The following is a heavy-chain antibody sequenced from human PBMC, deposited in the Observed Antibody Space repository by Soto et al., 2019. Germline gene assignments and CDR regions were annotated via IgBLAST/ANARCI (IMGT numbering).Heavy chain of an antibody. CDR2: IHYSGSV. Sequence: QVQLQESGPGLVRPSQTLSLTCTVSGGSISSDHYHWTWIRQTPGKGLEWIGYIHYSGSVYYNPSRQSRVTMSVDTSKNLFSLKLGSVTAAYTAVYFCVREDDGGDRDYYGLDVWGQGTTVTVS. CDR3: VREDDGGDRDYYGLDV. V-gene: IGHV4-30-4*01. D-gene: IGHD4-17*01. CDR1: GGSISSDHYH. J-gene: IGHJ6*02.